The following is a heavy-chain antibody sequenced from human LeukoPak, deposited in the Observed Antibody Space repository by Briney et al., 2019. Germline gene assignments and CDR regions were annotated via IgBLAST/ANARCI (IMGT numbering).Heavy chain of an antibody. CDR1: GFTFSSYG. J-gene: IGHJ4*02. Sequence: GRSLRLSCAASGFTFSSYGMHWVRQAPGKGLEWVAVIWYDGSNKYYADSVKGRFTISRDNSKNTLYLQMNSLRAEDTAVYYCARDIAVAGNYDYWGQGTLVTVSS. V-gene: IGHV3-33*08. CDR2: IWYDGSNK. D-gene: IGHD6-19*01. CDR3: ARDIAVAGNYDY.